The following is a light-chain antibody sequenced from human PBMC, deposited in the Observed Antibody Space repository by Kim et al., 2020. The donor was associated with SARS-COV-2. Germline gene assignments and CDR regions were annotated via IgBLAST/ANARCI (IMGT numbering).Light chain of an antibody. CDR2: DGS. CDR3: QQYFSYSPYT. CDR1: QGIGTW. Sequence: GDRVTITCRASQGIGTWLAWYQQKPGKAPNLLIYDGSTLESGVSSRFSGSGSGTEFTLTINSLQPDDFATYYCQQYFSYSPYTFGQGTKLE. J-gene: IGKJ2*01. V-gene: IGKV1-5*01.